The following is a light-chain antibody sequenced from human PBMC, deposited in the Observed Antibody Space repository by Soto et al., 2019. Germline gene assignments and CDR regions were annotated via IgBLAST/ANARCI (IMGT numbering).Light chain of an antibody. CDR1: SSDVGAYNY. V-gene: IGLV2-14*01. Sequence: QSALTQPASVSGSPGQSITISCTGTSSDVGAYNYVSWYQQHPGKAPKLMIYEVSHRPSGVSNRFSGSKSGNTASLTISGLQAEDEADYYRSSYTSSSTLVFATGTKVTVL. CDR2: EVS. CDR3: SSYTSSSTLV. J-gene: IGLJ1*01.